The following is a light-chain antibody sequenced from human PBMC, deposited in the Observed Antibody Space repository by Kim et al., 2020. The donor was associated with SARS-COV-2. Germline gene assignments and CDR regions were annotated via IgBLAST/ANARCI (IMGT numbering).Light chain of an antibody. Sequence: DIVMTQSPDSLAVSLGERATINCKSSQSVLYSSNNKNYLAWYQQKPGQPPKLLIYWASTRESGVPDRFGGSGSGTDFTLTISSLQAEDVAVYYCQQYYSTPYTFGQGTKLEI. V-gene: IGKV4-1*01. CDR2: WAS. CDR1: QSVLYSSNNKNY. J-gene: IGKJ2*01. CDR3: QQYYSTPYT.